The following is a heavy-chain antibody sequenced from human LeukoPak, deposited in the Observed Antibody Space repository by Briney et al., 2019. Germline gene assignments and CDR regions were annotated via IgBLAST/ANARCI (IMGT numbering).Heavy chain of an antibody. Sequence: ASVKVSCKASGYTFTSYAMHWVRQAPGQRLEWMGWINAGNGNTKYSQKFQGRVTITRDTSASTAYMELSSLRSEDTAVYYCARVVVAADYYFDYWGQGTLVTVSS. CDR1: GYTFTSYA. CDR2: INAGNGNT. J-gene: IGHJ4*02. CDR3: ARVVVAADYYFDY. V-gene: IGHV1-3*01. D-gene: IGHD2-15*01.